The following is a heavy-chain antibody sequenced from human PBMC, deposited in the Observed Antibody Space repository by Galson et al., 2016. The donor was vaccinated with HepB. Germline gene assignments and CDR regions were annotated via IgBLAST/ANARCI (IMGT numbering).Heavy chain of an antibody. Sequence: ETLSLTCGVYGGPVIDYSWNWIRQPPGKGLEWIGEINHSGTTKSNPSLKSRVTISVDTSKSQFSLKLNSVTAADPAIYYCARINRVRTFDIWGQGTLVTVSS. D-gene: IGHD1-14*01. CDR1: GGPVIDYS. J-gene: IGHJ3*02. V-gene: IGHV4-34*01. CDR3: ARINRVRTFDI. CDR2: INHSGTT.